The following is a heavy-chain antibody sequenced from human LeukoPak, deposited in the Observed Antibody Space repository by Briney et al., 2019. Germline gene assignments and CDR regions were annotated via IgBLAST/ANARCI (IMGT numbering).Heavy chain of an antibody. Sequence: ASVKVSYTASGYTFTGYYMHRVRQAPGQGLEWTGWINPNSGGTNYAQKFQGRVTMTRDTSISTAYMELSRLRSDDTAVYYCARDFNYYDSSGPDYCGHGTLVTVSS. J-gene: IGHJ4*01. CDR3: ARDFNYYDSSGPDY. D-gene: IGHD3-22*01. V-gene: IGHV1-2*02. CDR1: GYTFTGYY. CDR2: INPNSGGT.